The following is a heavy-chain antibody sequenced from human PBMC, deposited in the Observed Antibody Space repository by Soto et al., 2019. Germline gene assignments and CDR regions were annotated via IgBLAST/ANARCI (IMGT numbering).Heavy chain of an antibody. CDR3: XXGXWTTYYSPXFYY. Sequence: QITLKESGPPLVKPTQTLTLTCTFSGFSLSTSGVGVGWIRQPPGKALEWLALIYWDDDKRYSPXLXSXITXXXXXXXXXXXXXXXXXXXXXXXXYXSXXGXWTTYYSPXFYYWGQGPMVTVSA. J-gene: IGHJ4*02. V-gene: IGHV2-5*02. CDR2: IYWDDDK. D-gene: IGHD3-10*01. CDR1: GFSLSTSGVG.